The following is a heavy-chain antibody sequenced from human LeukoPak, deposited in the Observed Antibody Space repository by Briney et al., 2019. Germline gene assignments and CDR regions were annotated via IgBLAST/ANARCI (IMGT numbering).Heavy chain of an antibody. D-gene: IGHD4-23*01. J-gene: IGHJ4*02. V-gene: IGHV3-30*18. CDR2: ISYDGSNK. CDR3: AKSLDYGGNRARLDF. Sequence: PGGSLRLSCAASGFTFSSYGMHWVRQAPGKGLEWVAFISYDGSNKYYADSVKGRFTISRDNSKNTLYLQMNSLRVDDTAVYYCAKSLDYGGNRARLDFWGQGTLVTVSS. CDR1: GFTFSSYG.